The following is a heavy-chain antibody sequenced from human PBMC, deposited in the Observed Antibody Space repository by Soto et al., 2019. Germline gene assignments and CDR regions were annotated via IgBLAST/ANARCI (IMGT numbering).Heavy chain of an antibody. CDR1: GFPLEEYG. CDR3: VKVLARGVGVPRFYFDS. J-gene: IGHJ4*02. D-gene: IGHD2-2*01. CDR2: ISFSGDYI. V-gene: IGHV3-21*01. Sequence: PGGSLRLSCAVSGFPLEEYGMNWVRQAPEQGMEWVSSISFSGDYIYYAASVKGRFTISRDNAKNTLYLHVNSLRAEDTAVYYCVKVLARGVGVPRFYFDSWGQGALVTVSS.